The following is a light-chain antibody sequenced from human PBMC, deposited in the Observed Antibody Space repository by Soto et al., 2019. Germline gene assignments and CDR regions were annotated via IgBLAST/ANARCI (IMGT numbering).Light chain of an antibody. CDR2: EVS. CDR1: SSDVCAYDY. V-gene: IGLV2-14*03. J-gene: IGLJ1*01. CDR3: ASYTTTSTRV. Sequence: QSVLTQPASVSGSPGQSIAISCTGTSSDVCAYDYVSWYQQHPDKAPKLMIYEVSNRPSGVSDRFSGSKSVNTATLTISGLQAEDEADYYCASYTTTSTRVFGTGTKVTV.